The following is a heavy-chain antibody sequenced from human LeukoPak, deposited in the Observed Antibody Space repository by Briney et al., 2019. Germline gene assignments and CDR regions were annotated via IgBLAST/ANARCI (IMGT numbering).Heavy chain of an antibody. CDR3: ARWGEISCSGGSCYWFDP. CDR1: GGSFSGYY. Sequence: SETLSLTCAVYGGSFSGYYWSWIRQPPGKGLEWIGEINHSGSTNYNPSLKSRVTISVDTSKNQFSLKLSSVTAADTAVYYCARWGEISCSGGSCYWFDPWGQGTLVTVSS. D-gene: IGHD2-15*01. CDR2: INHSGST. J-gene: IGHJ5*02. V-gene: IGHV4-34*01.